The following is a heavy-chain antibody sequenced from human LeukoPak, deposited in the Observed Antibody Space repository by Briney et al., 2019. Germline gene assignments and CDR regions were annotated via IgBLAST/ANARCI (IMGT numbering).Heavy chain of an antibody. Sequence: GGSLRLSCAASGFTSSSYAMSWVRQAPGKGLEWVSAISGSGGSTYYADSVKGRFTIARDNSKNTLYLQMNSLRAEDTAVYYCAKAGNYYGSGSPRPYYYGMDVWGKGTTVTVSS. CDR3: AKAGNYYGSGSPRPYYYGMDV. CDR1: GFTSSSYA. CDR2: ISGSGGST. V-gene: IGHV3-23*01. J-gene: IGHJ6*04. D-gene: IGHD3-10*01.